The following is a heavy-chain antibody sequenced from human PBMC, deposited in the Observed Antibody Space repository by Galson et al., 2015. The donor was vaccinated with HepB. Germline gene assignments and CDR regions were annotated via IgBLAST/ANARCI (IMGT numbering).Heavy chain of an antibody. D-gene: IGHD3-16*01. V-gene: IGHV3-33*06. CDR3: AKVLGELPHYYHYGLDV. J-gene: IGHJ6*02. CDR2: IWYDGSNK. CDR1: GFTFSSHG. Sequence: SLRLSCAASGFTFSSHGMHWVRQAPGKGPEWVAVIWYDGSNKYYADSVQGRFTISRDNAKNTLDLEMNRLRAEDTAVYYCAKVLGELPHYYHYGLDVWGQGTTVTVSS.